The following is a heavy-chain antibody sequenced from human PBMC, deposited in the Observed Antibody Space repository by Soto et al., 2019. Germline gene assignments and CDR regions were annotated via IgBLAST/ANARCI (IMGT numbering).Heavy chain of an antibody. CDR3: ARAMYYYCSGSYYQDEGHNWFAH. J-gene: IGHJ5*02. Sequence: EVQLVESGGGLVKPGGSLRLSCAASGFTFSSYSMNWVRQAPGKGLEWVSSIRSSSSYIYYADSVTGRFTISRDNVKTTLYLHSNSLRAEDRAVYYCARAMYYYCSGSYYQDEGHNWFAHWGHGTLVTVSS. CDR2: IRSSSSYI. D-gene: IGHD3-10*01. V-gene: IGHV3-21*01. CDR1: GFTFSSYS.